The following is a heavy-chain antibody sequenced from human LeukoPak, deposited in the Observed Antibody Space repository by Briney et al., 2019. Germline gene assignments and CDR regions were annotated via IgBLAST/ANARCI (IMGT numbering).Heavy chain of an antibody. D-gene: IGHD2-2*01. V-gene: IGHV4-34*01. J-gene: IGHJ5*02. Sequence: SEALSLTCAVYGGSFSGYYWSWIRQPPGKGLEWIGEINHSGSTNYNPSLKSRVAISVDTSKNQFSLKLSSVTAADTAVYYCARHIAQFPSCSSTTCSGGDWFDPWGQGTLVTVSS. CDR1: GGSFSGYY. CDR3: ARHIAQFPSCSSTTCSGGDWFDP. CDR2: INHSGST.